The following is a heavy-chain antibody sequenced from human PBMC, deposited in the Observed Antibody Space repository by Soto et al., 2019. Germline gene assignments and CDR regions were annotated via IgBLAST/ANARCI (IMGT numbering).Heavy chain of an antibody. V-gene: IGHV4-59*01. CDR2: IYYSGTT. CDR3: ASHYDSGTYPLDY. D-gene: IGHD3-10*01. CDR1: GGSISGYY. J-gene: IGHJ4*02. Sequence: QVQLQESGPGLVKPSETLSLTCTVSGGSISGYYWSWFRQPPGNGLEWIAYIYYSGTTNYNPSLKSRVTISVDTSKNQFSLKLSSVTAADTAVYYCASHYDSGTYPLDYWGQGTLVTVSS.